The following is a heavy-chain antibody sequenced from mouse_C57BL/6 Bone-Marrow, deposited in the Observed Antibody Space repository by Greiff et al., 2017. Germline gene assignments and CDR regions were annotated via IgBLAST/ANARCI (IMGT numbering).Heavy chain of an antibody. V-gene: IGHV1-62-2*01. CDR3: ARHEVSNSWWYFDV. CDR1: GYTFTEYT. Sequence: QVHVKQSGAELVKPGASVKLSCKASGYTFTEYTIHWVKQRTGQGLEWIGWFYPGSGSIKYNEKFKDKATLTADKSSSTVYMELSRLTSADSAVYFCARHEVSNSWWYFDVWGTGTTVTVSS. J-gene: IGHJ1*03. CDR2: FYPGSGSI. D-gene: IGHD2-5*01.